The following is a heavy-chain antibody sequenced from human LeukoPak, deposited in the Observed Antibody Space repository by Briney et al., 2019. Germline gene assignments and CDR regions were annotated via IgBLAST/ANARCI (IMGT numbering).Heavy chain of an antibody. CDR1: GFTFSSYG. D-gene: IGHD4-11*01. J-gene: IGHJ6*02. CDR2: ISSSSSTI. V-gene: IGHV3-48*01. CDR3: ARDRVRRTTNGMDV. Sequence: GRSLRLSCAASGFTFSSYGMHWVRQAPGKGLEWVSYISSSSSTIYYADSVKGRFTISRDNAKNSLYLQMNSLRAEDTAVYYCARDRVRRTTNGMDVWGQGTTVTVSS.